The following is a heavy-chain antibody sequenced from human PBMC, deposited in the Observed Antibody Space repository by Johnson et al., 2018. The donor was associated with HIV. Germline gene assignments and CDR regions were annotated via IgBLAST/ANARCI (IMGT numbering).Heavy chain of an antibody. CDR2: INGDGSGI. J-gene: IGHJ3*02. CDR1: GITFSDYA. Sequence: QVQLVESGGGVVQPGRSLRLSCAASGITFSDYAMHWVRQAPGKGLEWVAVINGDGSGITYADSVKGRFTISRDNAKNTLYLQMNSLRAEDTAVYYCARHSTSSTMGAFDIWGQGTMVTVSS. V-gene: IGHV3-30*04. D-gene: IGHD6-6*01. CDR3: ARHSTSSTMGAFDI.